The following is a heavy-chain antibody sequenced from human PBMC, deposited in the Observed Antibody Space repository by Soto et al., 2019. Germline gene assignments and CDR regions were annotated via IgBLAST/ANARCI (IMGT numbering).Heavy chain of an antibody. Sequence: GGSLRLSCAASGFTFSSYAMDWVRQAPGKGLEWVSAISGSGGSTYYADSVKGRFTISRHNSKNTLYLQMNSLGAEDTAVYYCAKDMGRSGLEYFQHWGQGTLVTVSS. V-gene: IGHV3-23*01. CDR2: ISGSGGST. CDR3: AKDMGRSGLEYFQH. CDR1: GFTFSSYA. D-gene: IGHD2-15*01. J-gene: IGHJ1*01.